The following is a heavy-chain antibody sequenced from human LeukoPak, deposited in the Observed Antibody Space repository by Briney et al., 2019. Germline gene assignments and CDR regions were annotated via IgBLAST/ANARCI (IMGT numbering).Heavy chain of an antibody. CDR3: TRDHCSYINCYEDYYYGMDV. V-gene: IGHV1-2*02. CDR1: GYTFTVYY. Sequence: ASVKLSCKASGYTFTVYYMHWVRQAPGQGLVWMVWINPDTGATDFAEKFQGRVTMTRDTSISAAYMELSRLRSDDTAVYYRTRDHCSYINCYEDYYYGMDVWGQGTTVTVS. CDR2: INPDTGAT. D-gene: IGHD2-2*01. J-gene: IGHJ6*02.